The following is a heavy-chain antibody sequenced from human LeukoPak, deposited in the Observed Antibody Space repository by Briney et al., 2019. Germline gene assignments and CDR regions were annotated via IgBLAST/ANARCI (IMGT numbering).Heavy chain of an antibody. CDR3: ARERFRYCGSGKTGFDY. V-gene: IGHV3-7*01. CDR2: IKQDGSEK. J-gene: IGHJ4*02. D-gene: IGHD3-10*01. CDR1: GFTFSSYW. Sequence: GGPLRLSCAASGFTFSSYWMSWVRQAPGKGLEWVANIKQDGSEKYYVDSVKGRFTISRDNAKNSLYLQMNSLRAEDTAVYYCARERFRYCGSGKTGFDYWGQGTLVTVSS.